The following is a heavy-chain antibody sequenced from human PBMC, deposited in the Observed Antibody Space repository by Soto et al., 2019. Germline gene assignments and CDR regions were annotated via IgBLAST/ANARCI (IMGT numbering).Heavy chain of an antibody. CDR3: ARLNFEPPEGSDAFDI. D-gene: IGHD1-7*01. CDR1: GYSFTSYW. Sequence: GESLKISCKGSGYSFTSYWIGWVRQMPGKGLEWMGIIYPGDSDTRYSPSFQGQVTISADKSISTAYLQWSSLKASDTAMYYCARLNFEPPEGSDAFDIWGQGTMVTVSS. J-gene: IGHJ3*02. V-gene: IGHV5-51*01. CDR2: IYPGDSDT.